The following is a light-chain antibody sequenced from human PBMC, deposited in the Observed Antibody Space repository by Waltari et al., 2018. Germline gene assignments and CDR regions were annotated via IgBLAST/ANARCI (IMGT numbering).Light chain of an antibody. CDR1: QSVGSNY. Sequence: EIWLQRSPGTLSFSPGESAPPSCRASQSVGSNYFAWYQQRPGQATRLLIYGSSSRATGTPERFSGSGSGKDCLPSSSRLAPEDFAVYYRQYYVRPWAFGQGTKVEIK. V-gene: IGKV3-20*01. J-gene: IGKJ1*01. CDR3: QYYVRPWA. CDR2: GSS.